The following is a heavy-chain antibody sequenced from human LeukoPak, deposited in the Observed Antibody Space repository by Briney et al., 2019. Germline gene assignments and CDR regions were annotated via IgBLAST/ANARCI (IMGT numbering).Heavy chain of an antibody. V-gene: IGHV3-53*01. CDR1: GFTVSSNY. CDR2: IYSGGST. J-gene: IGHJ6*03. CDR3: ATQRAYYYYYMDV. Sequence: PGGSLRLSCAASGFTVSSNYMSWVRQAPGKGLEWVSVIYSGGSTYYADSVKGRFTISRDNSKNTLYLQMNSLRAEDTAVYYCATQRAYYYYYMDVWGKGTTVTVSS.